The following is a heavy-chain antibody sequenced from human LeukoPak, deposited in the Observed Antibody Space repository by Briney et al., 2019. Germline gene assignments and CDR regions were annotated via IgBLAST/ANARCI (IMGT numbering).Heavy chain of an antibody. CDR2: INPNSGGT. CDR1: GYTFTGYY. Sequence: ASVKVSCKASGYTFTGYYMHWVRQAPGQGLEWMGWINPNSGGTNYAQKFQGRVTMTRDTSISTAYMELSRLRSDDTAVYYCARDAHFIVATTNAFDIWGKGTTVTVSS. V-gene: IGHV1-2*02. D-gene: IGHD5-12*01. J-gene: IGHJ3*02. CDR3: ARDAHFIVATTNAFDI.